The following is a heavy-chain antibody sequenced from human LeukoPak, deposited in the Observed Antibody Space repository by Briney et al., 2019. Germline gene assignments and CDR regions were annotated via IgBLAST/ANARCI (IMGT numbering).Heavy chain of an antibody. Sequence: GLEWFSAISASAVTTYSSDSVKGPFPTSRDNSKNTLYLQMNSLRAEDTAVYYCAPRRDYWGQGTLVTVSS. J-gene: IGHJ4*02. CDR2: ISASAVTT. V-gene: IGHV3-23*01. CDR3: APRRDY.